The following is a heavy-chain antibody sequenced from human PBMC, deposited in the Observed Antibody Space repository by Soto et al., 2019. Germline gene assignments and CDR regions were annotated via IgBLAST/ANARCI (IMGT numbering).Heavy chain of an antibody. CDR3: TTGSKVRGVRNDYYYGMDV. J-gene: IGHJ6*02. CDR1: GFTFSNAW. D-gene: IGHD3-10*01. CDR2: IKSKTDGGTT. Sequence: GGSLRLSCAASGFTFSNAWMNWVRQAPGKGLEWVGRIKSKTDGGTTDYAAPVKGRFTISRDDSKNTLYLQMNSLKTEDTAVYYCTTGSKVRGVRNDYYYGMDVWGQGTTVTVSS. V-gene: IGHV3-15*07.